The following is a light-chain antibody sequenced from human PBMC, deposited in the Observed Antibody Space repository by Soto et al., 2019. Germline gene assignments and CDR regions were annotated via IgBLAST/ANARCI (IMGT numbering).Light chain of an antibody. CDR2: EVN. CDR1: SSDVGGYNY. CDR3: NSYTSSSTYV. Sequence: QSVLTQPASVSGSPGQSITISCTGTSSDVGGYNYVSWYQQHPGKAPKLMIYEVNNRPSGVSNRFSGSKSGNTASLTISGLQAEDEADYYCNSYTSSSTYVFGPGTKVAVL. V-gene: IGLV2-14*01. J-gene: IGLJ1*01.